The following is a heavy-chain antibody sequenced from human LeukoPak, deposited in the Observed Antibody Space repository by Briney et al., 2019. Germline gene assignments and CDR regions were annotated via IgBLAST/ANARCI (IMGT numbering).Heavy chain of an antibody. V-gene: IGHV3-7*01. CDR2: IKQDGSEK. J-gene: IGHJ6*02. CDR1: GFTFSSYW. D-gene: IGHD1-14*01. Sequence: GGSLRLSCAASGFTFSSYWMSWVRQAPGKGLEWVANIKQDGSEKYYVDSVKGRFTVSRDNSENTLYLQMNSLRDEDTAVYYCAKYKGAALYYHYGLDVWGPGTTVIVSS. CDR3: AKYKGAALYYHYGLDV.